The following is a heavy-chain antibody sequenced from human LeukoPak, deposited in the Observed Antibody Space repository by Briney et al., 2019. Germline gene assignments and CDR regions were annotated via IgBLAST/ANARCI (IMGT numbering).Heavy chain of an antibody. V-gene: IGHV1-69*05. Sequence: SVKVSCKASGGTFSSYAISWVRQAPGQGLEWMGGIIPIFGTANYAQKFQGRVTITTDESTSTAYMELSSLRSEDTAVYYCASPSRGGSYFYFDYWGQGTLVTVSS. D-gene: IGHD1-26*01. CDR2: IIPIFGTA. J-gene: IGHJ4*02. CDR3: ASPSRGGSYFYFDY. CDR1: GGTFSSYA.